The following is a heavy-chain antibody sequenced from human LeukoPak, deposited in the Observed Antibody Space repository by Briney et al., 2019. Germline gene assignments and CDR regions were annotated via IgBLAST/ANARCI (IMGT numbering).Heavy chain of an antibody. CDR2: IYHSGST. D-gene: IGHD1-26*01. V-gene: IGHV4-4*07. CDR1: GGSISSYY. Sequence: SETLSLTCTVSGGSISSYYWSWIRQPAGKGLEWIGSIYHSGSTYYNPSLKGRVTISVDTSKNQFSLKLSSVTAADTAVYYCARDKERANWFDPWGQGTLVTVSS. CDR3: ARDKERANWFDP. J-gene: IGHJ5*02.